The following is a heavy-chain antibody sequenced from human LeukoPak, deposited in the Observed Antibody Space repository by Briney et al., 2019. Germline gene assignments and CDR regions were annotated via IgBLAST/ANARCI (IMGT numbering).Heavy chain of an antibody. V-gene: IGHV4-39*01. CDR3: ARQLLQYNFYMDV. D-gene: IGHD4-11*01. Sequence: SETLSLTCTVSGGSINSGDHYWGWIRQPPGQGLEWIGSIHYSGSTYYNPSLKSRVTIFVDTSKNQFSLWLSSVTAADPAVYYCARQLLQYNFYMDVWGKGTTVTASS. CDR2: IHYSGST. CDR1: GGSINSGDHY. J-gene: IGHJ6*03.